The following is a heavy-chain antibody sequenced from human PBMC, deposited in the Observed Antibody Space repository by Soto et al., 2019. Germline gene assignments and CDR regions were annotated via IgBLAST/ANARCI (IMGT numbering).Heavy chain of an antibody. CDR1: GFSFSSYA. CDR2: INGASTTT. V-gene: IGHV3-48*02. CDR3: ARDLSH. J-gene: IGHJ4*02. Sequence: DVLLVQSGGTLVQPGGSLRLSCAASGFSFSSYAMHWVRQAPGKGLEWISYINGASTTTFYADSVKGRFTVSRDNAENSVYLQMTTLIHEDTAVYYCARDLSHWGQGTLVTVSS.